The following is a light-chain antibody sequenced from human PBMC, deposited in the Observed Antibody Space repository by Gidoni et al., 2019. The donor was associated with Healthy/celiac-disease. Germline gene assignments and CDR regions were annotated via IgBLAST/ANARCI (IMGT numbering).Light chain of an antibody. V-gene: IGKV4-1*01. CDR3: QQNYSTPYT. J-gene: IGKJ2*01. CDR2: WAS. CDR1: QSVLYSSNNKNY. Sequence: EIVMTQSPYSLAVSLGERATINCKSSQSVLYSSNNKNYLAWYQQKPGQPPKLLIYWASTRESGVPDRFSGSGSGTDFTLTISSLQAEDVAVYYCQQNYSTPYTFGQGTKLEIK.